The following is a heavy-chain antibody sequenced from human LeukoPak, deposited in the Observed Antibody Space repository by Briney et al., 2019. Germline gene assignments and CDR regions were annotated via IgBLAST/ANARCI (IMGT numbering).Heavy chain of an antibody. Sequence: ASETLSLTCTVSGGSISSGSYYWSWIRQPAGKGLEWIGRIYTSGSTNYNPSLKSRVTISVDTSKNQFSLKLSSVTAADTAVYYCARRILRYYDILTGSIDYWGQGTLVTVSS. D-gene: IGHD3-9*01. V-gene: IGHV4-61*02. J-gene: IGHJ4*02. CDR1: GGSISSGSYY. CDR3: ARRILRYYDILTGSIDY. CDR2: IYTSGST.